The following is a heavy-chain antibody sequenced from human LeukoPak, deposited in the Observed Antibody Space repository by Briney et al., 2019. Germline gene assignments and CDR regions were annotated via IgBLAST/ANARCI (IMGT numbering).Heavy chain of an antibody. V-gene: IGHV3-7*03. J-gene: IGHJ4*02. CDR2: VNRDGSET. Sequence: GGSLRLSCAASGFALSSHWMTWVRQVPGRGPEWVANVNRDGSETYYLDSVKGRFTISKDNAKNSLYLQMNSLRAEDTAVYYCAKDLEVVAATPTFDYWGQGTLVTVSS. CDR1: GFALSSHW. CDR3: AKDLEVVAATPTFDY. D-gene: IGHD2-15*01.